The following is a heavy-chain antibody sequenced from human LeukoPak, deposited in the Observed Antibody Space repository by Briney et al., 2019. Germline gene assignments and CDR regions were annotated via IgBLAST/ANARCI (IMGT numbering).Heavy chain of an antibody. CDR1: GYTFTSYA. CDR3: AADGGAVAGVSNMDY. J-gene: IGHJ4*02. D-gene: IGHD6-19*01. Sequence: ASVKVSCKASGYTFTSYAMNWVRQDPGQGLEWMGWINTNTGNPTYAQGFTGRFVFSLDTSVSTAYLQISSLKAEDTAVYYCAADGGAVAGVSNMDYWGQGTLVTVSS. CDR2: INTNTGNP. V-gene: IGHV7-4-1*02.